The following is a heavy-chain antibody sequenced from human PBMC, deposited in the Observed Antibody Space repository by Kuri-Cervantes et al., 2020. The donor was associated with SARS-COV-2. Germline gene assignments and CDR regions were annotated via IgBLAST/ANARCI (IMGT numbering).Heavy chain of an antibody. V-gene: IGHV1-46*01. Sequence: ASVKVSCKASGDTFTSYYMHWVRQAPGQGLVWRGIINPSGGSTSYAQKFQGRVTMTRDTSTTTVYMELRSLRSDDTAVYYCARVPRGGYSSGWYNYYFDYWGQGTLVTVSS. D-gene: IGHD6-19*01. CDR1: GDTFTSYY. CDR3: ARVPRGGYSSGWYNYYFDY. CDR2: INPSGGST. J-gene: IGHJ4*02.